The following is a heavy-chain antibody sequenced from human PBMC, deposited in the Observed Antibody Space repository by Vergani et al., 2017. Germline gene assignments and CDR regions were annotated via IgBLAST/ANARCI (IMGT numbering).Heavy chain of an antibody. J-gene: IGHJ5*01. CDR1: GFSFSGYW. V-gene: IGHV3-74*01. CDR2: IKSDGSII. Sequence: EVQLVESGGGLIHPGGSLRLSCEGSGFSFSGYWMHWVRQSPEKGLVWVSRIKSDGSIINYADSVKGRFTISRDNAKNTLYLEMNSLRGDDTAIYYCVRARCSGPCFMSNWFDSWGQGTLVTVSS. CDR3: VRARCSGPCFMSNWFDS. D-gene: IGHD5-12*01.